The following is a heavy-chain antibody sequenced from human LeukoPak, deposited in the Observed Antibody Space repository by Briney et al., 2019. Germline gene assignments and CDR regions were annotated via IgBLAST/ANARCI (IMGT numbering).Heavy chain of an antibody. CDR3: ARDEQWLAPHAFDF. D-gene: IGHD6-19*01. CDR1: GFSVGNYY. Sequence: GRSQRLSCAASGFSVGNYYMSWVRQAPGKGLEWVAVISYDGTNAYYADSVKGRFTISRDDSKNTLYLQMNSLRPEDTAVYYCARDEQWLAPHAFDFWGQGTMVTVSS. V-gene: IGHV3-30*03. CDR2: ISYDGTNA. J-gene: IGHJ3*01.